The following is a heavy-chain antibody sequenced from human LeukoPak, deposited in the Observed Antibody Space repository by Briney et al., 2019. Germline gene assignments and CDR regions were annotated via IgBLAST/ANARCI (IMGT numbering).Heavy chain of an antibody. CDR1: GFSFSSYA. J-gene: IGHJ4*02. D-gene: IGHD6-19*01. V-gene: IGHV3-23*01. CDR3: AKRSGYTTGWFFDF. Sequence: QPGGSLRLSCAASGFSFSSYAMSWVRQAPGKGLEWVSSISGSGDNTYYAESVKGRFTISRDNSKNTLFLQMNSLRAEDTAVFYCAKRSGYTTGWFFDFWGQGTLVTVYS. CDR2: ISGSGDNT.